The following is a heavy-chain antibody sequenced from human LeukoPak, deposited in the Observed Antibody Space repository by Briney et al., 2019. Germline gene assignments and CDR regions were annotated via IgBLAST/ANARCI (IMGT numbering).Heavy chain of an antibody. D-gene: IGHD3-22*01. J-gene: IGHJ3*02. V-gene: IGHV4-59*10. CDR2: IYISGSP. CDR3: ARAGLWDYSDSSGYHNGAFDI. CDR1: GGSFSSYY. Sequence: SETLSLTCAVYGGSFSSYYWSWIRQPAGKGLEWIGRIYISGSPNYNPSLKSRVTMSVDTSKNQFSLKLSSVTAADTAVYYCARAGLWDYSDSSGYHNGAFDIWGQGTMVTVSS.